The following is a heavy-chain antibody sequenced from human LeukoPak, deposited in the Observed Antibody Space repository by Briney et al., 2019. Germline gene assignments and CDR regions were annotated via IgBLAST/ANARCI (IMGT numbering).Heavy chain of an antibody. Sequence: GGSLRLSCAASGFTFSSYGMHWVRQAPGKGLEWVAVIWYDGSNKYYADSVKGRFTISRDNSKNTLYLQMNSLRAEDTAEYYCAREDSSGGAFDIWGQGTMVTVSS. CDR3: AREDSSGGAFDI. CDR2: IWYDGSNK. J-gene: IGHJ3*02. V-gene: IGHV3-33*01. CDR1: GFTFSSYG. D-gene: IGHD3-22*01.